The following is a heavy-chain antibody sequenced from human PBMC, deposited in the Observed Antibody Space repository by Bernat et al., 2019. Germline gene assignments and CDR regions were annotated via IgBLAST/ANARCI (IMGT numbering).Heavy chain of an antibody. V-gene: IGHV3-33*01. CDR3: ARGSGTIFVGWFDP. J-gene: IGHJ5*02. Sequence: QVHLVESGGGVVQPGRSLRLSCAASGFTFSSYGMHWVRQAPGKGLLWVAVIWYDGSNKYYSDSVKGRFTISRDNSKNSLYLQMNSLRAEDTAVYYCARGSGTIFVGWFDPWGQGTLVNVSS. CDR2: IWYDGSNK. CDR1: GFTFSSYG. D-gene: IGHD3-3*01.